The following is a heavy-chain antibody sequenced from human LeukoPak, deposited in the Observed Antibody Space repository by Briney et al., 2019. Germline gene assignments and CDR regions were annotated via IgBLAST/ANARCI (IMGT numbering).Heavy chain of an antibody. J-gene: IGHJ4*02. CDR2: ISAYNGNT. V-gene: IGHV1-18*01. CDR3: ARDSRIRGFDY. D-gene: IGHD6-13*01. CDR1: GYTFTSYG. Sequence: ASVKVSCKASGYTFTSYGISWVRQAPGQGPEWMGWISAYNGNTNYAQKLQGRVTMTTGTSTSTAYMELRSLRSDDTAVYYCARDSRIRGFDYWGQGTLVTVSS.